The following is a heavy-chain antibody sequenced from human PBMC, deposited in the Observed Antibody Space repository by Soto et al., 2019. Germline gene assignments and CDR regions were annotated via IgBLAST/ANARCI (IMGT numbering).Heavy chain of an antibody. J-gene: IGHJ6*02. CDR1: GGTFSSYA. D-gene: IGHD2-2*01. V-gene: IGHV1-69*01. CDR3: ARSVSFRYQLLKRGMDV. Sequence: QVQLVQFGAEVKKPGSSVKVSCKASGGTFSSYAISWVRQAPGQGLEWMGGIIPIFATANYAQKFQGRVMITVDESTSTAYMELSSLSSEDTAVYYCARSVSFRYQLLKRGMDVWGQGTTVTVSS. CDR2: IIPIFATA.